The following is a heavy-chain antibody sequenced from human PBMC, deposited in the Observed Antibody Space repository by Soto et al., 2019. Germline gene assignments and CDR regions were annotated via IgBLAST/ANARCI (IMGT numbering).Heavy chain of an antibody. CDR1: GFTFSSND. Sequence: EVQLVESGGGLIQPGGSLRLSCAASGFTFSSNDMNWVRQAPGKGLEWVSLIYSSGSTSYADSVKGRFTISRDNSKNTLYLQMSSLRAGDTALYYCATRPLLPGAPWGQGTMVTVSS. J-gene: IGHJ3*01. CDR3: ATRPLLPGAP. D-gene: IGHD3-22*01. CDR2: IYSSGST. V-gene: IGHV3-53*01.